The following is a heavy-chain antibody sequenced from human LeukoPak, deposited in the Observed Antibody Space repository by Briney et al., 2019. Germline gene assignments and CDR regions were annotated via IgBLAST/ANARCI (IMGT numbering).Heavy chain of an antibody. V-gene: IGHV3-48*01. CDR3: ATYRQVLLPFES. D-gene: IGHD2-8*02. J-gene: IGHJ4*02. CDR1: GVTFSSYS. Sequence: GGSLRLSCAASGVTFSSYSINWVRQAPGKGLEWVSYISSSSSTVYYADSVKGRFTTSRDNAKNSLYLQMNSLRAEDTAVYYCATYRQVLLPFESWGQGTLVTVSS. CDR2: ISSSSSTV.